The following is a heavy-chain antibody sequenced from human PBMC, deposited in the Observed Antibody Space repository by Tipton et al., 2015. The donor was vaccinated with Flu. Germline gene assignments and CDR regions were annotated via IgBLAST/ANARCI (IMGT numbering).Heavy chain of an antibody. D-gene: IGHD3-3*01. CDR2: IYYSGST. CDR1: GGSISSYY. V-gene: IGHV4-59*01. Sequence: TLSLTCTVSGGSISSYYWSWIRQPPGKGLEWIGYIYYSGSTNYNPSLKSRVTISVDTSKNQFSLKLSSVTAADTAVYYCARDNDFWSGHSIWGQGTMVTVSS. J-gene: IGHJ3*02. CDR3: ARDNDFWSGHSI.